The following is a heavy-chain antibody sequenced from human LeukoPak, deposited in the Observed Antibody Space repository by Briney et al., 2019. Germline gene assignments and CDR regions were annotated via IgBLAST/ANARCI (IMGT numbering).Heavy chain of an antibody. J-gene: IGHJ4*02. CDR2: TYDTGST. V-gene: IGHV4-59*01. CDR3: ARLPPSHLGYFDY. Sequence: SETLSLTCSVSGGSISRNYWNWIRQPAGKGPEWIGYTYDTGSTIYTPSLKSRVTISLDPSRNQVSLKLISVTAADTAVYYCARLPPSHLGYFDYWGQGIPVTVSS. CDR1: GGSISRNY. D-gene: IGHD3-3*02.